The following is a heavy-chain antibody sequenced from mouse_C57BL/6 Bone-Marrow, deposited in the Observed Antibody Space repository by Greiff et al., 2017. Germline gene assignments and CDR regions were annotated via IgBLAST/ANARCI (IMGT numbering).Heavy chain of an antibody. V-gene: IGHV1-54*01. CDR1: GYAFTNYL. Sequence: VQLQQSGAELVRPGTSVKVSCKASGYAFTNYLIEWVKQRPGQGLEWIGVINPGSGGTNCNEKFKGKATLTADKSSSTAYMQLSSLTSEDSAVYFCARGYSGFFAYWGQGTLVTVSA. D-gene: IGHD2-3*01. CDR2: INPGSGGT. CDR3: ARGYSGFFAY. J-gene: IGHJ3*01.